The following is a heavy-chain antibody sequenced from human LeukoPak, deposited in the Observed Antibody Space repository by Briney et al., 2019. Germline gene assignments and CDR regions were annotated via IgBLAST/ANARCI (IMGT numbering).Heavy chain of an antibody. D-gene: IGHD2-2*01. CDR3: TKMQGFCTGSSCYPRTFDI. CDR2: IYSGGST. V-gene: IGHV3-53*01. J-gene: IGHJ3*02. CDR1: GFTVSSNY. Sequence: PGGSLRLSCAASGFTVSSNYMSWVRQAPGKGLEWVSVIYSGGSTYYSDSVKGRFTISRDNSKTTVYLHIKSLRAEDTAVYYCTKMQGFCTGSSCYPRTFDIWGQGTMVSVSS.